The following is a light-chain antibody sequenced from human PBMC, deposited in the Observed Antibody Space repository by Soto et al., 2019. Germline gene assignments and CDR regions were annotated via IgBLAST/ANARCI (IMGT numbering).Light chain of an antibody. CDR2: KAS. CDR3: QHYNSYSEA. CDR1: QTISSW. V-gene: IGKV1-5*03. Sequence: DIQMTQSLSSLSVSVGDRVTITCRASQTISSWLAWYQQKPGKAPKLLIYKASTLKSGVPSRFSGSGSGTEFTLTISSLQPDDFATYYCQHYNSYSEAFGKGTKV. J-gene: IGKJ1*01.